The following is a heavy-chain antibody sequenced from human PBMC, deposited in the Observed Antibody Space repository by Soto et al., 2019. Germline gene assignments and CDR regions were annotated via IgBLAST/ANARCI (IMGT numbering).Heavy chain of an antibody. Sequence: ASVKVSCKASGYTFTSYDINWVRQATGQGLEWMGWMNPNSGNTGYAQKFQGRVTMTRNTSISTAYMELSSLRSEDTAVYYCALMIYGDYGTDYYYYYMDVWGKGTTVTVSS. D-gene: IGHD4-17*01. CDR2: MNPNSGNT. CDR3: ALMIYGDYGTDYYYYYMDV. J-gene: IGHJ6*03. CDR1: GYTFTSYD. V-gene: IGHV1-8*01.